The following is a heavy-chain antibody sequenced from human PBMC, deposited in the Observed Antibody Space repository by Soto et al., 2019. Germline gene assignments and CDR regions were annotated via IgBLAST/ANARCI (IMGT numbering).Heavy chain of an antibody. CDR2: ISSNSAYI. CDR1: GFTFRSFT. CDR3: TRDASRDSGARGWFDP. V-gene: IGHV3-21*01. D-gene: IGHD6-25*01. Sequence: GGSLRFSCAASGFTFRSFTMNWVRQAPGKGLEWVSTISSNSAYIYYTDALRGRFTISRDNAKNSLHLQMNSLRAEDTAVYYCTRDASRDSGARGWFDPWGPGTLVTVSS. J-gene: IGHJ5*02.